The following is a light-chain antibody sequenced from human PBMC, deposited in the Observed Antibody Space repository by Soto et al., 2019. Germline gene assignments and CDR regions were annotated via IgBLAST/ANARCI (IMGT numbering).Light chain of an antibody. CDR3: QSYDSSLSAYV. CDR2: GNS. J-gene: IGLJ1*01. V-gene: IGLV1-40*01. Sequence: QSVLTQAQSVSGAPGQRVTISCTGSSSNIGAGYDVHWYQHLPGTAPKLLIYGNSNRPSGVPDRFSGSKSGTSASLAITGLQAEDEADYYCQSYDSSLSAYVFGTGTKLTVL. CDR1: SSNIGAGYD.